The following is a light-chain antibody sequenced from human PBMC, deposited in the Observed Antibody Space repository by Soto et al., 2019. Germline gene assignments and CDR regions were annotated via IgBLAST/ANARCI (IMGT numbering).Light chain of an antibody. CDR2: DAS. CDR1: QDISNY. Sequence: DIQMTQSPSSLSASVGDRVTITCQASQDISNYLNWYQQKPGKAPKLQIYDASKLETGVPSRFSGSGSGTDFTITISSLQPEDIATYYCQQDDNLLIFTFGPGTTVDIK. CDR3: QQDDNLLIFT. J-gene: IGKJ3*01. V-gene: IGKV1-33*01.